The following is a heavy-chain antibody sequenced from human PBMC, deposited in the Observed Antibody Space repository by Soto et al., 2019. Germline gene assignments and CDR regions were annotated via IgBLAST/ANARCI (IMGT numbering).Heavy chain of an antibody. D-gene: IGHD3-3*01. CDR2: ISSSSSYT. V-gene: IGHV3-11*06. Sequence: PGGSLRLSCAASGFTFSDYYMSWIRQAPGKGLEWVSYISSSSSYTNYADSVKGRFTISRDNAKNSLYLQMNSLRAEDTAAYYCARVGIFGAQNNWFDPWGQGTLVTVSS. CDR3: ARVGIFGAQNNWFDP. J-gene: IGHJ5*02. CDR1: GFTFSDYY.